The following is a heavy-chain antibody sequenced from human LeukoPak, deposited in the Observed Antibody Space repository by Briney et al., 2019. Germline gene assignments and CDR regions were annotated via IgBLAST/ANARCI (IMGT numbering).Heavy chain of an antibody. D-gene: IGHD3-10*01. CDR3: ARSSYGSGNYLVGVPVYFDY. J-gene: IGHJ4*02. CDR2: IYPGDSDT. Sequence: GESLKISCKGSGYSFTSYWIGWVRQMPGKGLEWMGIIYPGDSDTRYSPSFQGQVTISADKSISTAYLQWSSLTASDTAMYYCARSSYGSGNYLVGVPVYFDYWGQGTLVTVSS. CDR1: GYSFTSYW. V-gene: IGHV5-51*01.